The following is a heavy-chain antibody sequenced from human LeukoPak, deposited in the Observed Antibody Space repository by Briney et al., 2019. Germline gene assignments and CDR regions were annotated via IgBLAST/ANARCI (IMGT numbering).Heavy chain of an antibody. CDR1: GFAFRTYA. CDR2: ISGSGDKT. J-gene: IGHJ4*02. Sequence: GGSLRLSCAASGFAFRTYAMSWVRQAPGKGLEGVSAISGSGDKTFYAESARGRFTISRDNSRNALYLQMNSLRAEDTAVYYCAKDLNYGFDSWGQGTLVTV. D-gene: IGHD3-10*01. V-gene: IGHV3-23*01. CDR3: AKDLNYGFDS.